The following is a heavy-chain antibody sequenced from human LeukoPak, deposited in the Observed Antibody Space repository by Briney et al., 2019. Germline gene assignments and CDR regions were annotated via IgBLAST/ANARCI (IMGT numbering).Heavy chain of an antibody. CDR3: AGSLGYCTSNVCYLKY. J-gene: IGHJ4*02. CDR2: ISPYYNNR. CDR1: GYSFTTYG. D-gene: IGHD2-8*01. V-gene: IGHV1-18*01. Sequence: ASVKVSCKASGYSFTTYGISWVRQAPGQGLQWMGWISPYYNNRNYAEIFQDRVTMTTDTSTNTAYMELRSLRSDDTAVYYCAGSLGYCTSNVCYLKYWGQGTLVTVSS.